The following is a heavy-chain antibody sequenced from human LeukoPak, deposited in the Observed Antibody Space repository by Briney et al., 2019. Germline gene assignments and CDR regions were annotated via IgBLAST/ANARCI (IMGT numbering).Heavy chain of an antibody. Sequence: ASVKVSCKASGFTFTGYYMHWVRQAPGQGLEWMGIINPSGGSTSYAQKFQGRVTMTRDTYTSTVYMELSSLRSEDTAVYYCATWGSIAARPLDYWGQGTLVTVSS. CDR2: INPSGGST. D-gene: IGHD6-6*01. J-gene: IGHJ4*02. CDR1: GFTFTGYY. V-gene: IGHV1-46*03. CDR3: ATWGSIAARPLDY.